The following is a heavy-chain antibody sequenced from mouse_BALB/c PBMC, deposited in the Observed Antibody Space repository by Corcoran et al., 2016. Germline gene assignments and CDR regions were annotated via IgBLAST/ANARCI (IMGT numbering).Heavy chain of an antibody. CDR3: ASRYDYLDY. CDR2: ISYDGSN. J-gene: IGHJ2*01. D-gene: IGHD2-14*01. CDR1: GYSITSGYY. V-gene: IGHV3-6*02. Sequence: DVQLQESGPGLVKPSQSLSLTCSVTGYSITSGYYWNWIRQFPGNKLEWMGYISYDGSNNYNPSLKNRISITRDTSKNQFFLKLNSVTTEDTATYYCASRYDYLDYWGQGTTLTVSS.